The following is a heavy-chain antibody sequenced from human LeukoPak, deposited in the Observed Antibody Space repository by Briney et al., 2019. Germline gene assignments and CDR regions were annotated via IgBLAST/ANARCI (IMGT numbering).Heavy chain of an antibody. J-gene: IGHJ6*03. Sequence: GGSLRLSCAASGFTFSSYAMSWVRQAPGKGLEWVSAISGSGGSTYYADSVKGRFTIYRDNAKNSLYLQMNSLRAEDTAVYYCARDMGDYYYYYMDVWGKGTTVTVSS. D-gene: IGHD3-16*01. CDR1: GFTFSSYA. CDR3: ARDMGDYYYYYMDV. V-gene: IGHV3-23*01. CDR2: ISGSGGST.